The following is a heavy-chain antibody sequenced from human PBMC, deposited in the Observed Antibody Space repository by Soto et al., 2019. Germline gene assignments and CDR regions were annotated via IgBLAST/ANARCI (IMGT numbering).Heavy chain of an antibody. CDR3: ARERRDGYNYDY. D-gene: IGHD5-12*01. J-gene: IGHJ4*02. Sequence: KTSETLSLTCTLSAGSISSYYWSWIRQPAGKGLEWIGRIYTSGSTNYNPSLKSRVTMSVDTSKNQFSLKLSSVTAADTAVYYCARERRDGYNYDYWGQGTLVTVSS. V-gene: IGHV4-4*07. CDR2: IYTSGST. CDR1: AGSISSYY.